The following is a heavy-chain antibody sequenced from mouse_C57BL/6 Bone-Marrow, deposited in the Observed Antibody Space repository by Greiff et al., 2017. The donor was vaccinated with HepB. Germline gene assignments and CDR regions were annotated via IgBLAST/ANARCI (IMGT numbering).Heavy chain of an antibody. CDR2: INPNNGGT. Sequence: EVQLQQSGPELVKPGASVKMSCKASGYTFTDYNMHWVKQSHGKSLEWIGYINPNNGGTSYNQKFKGKATLTVNKSSSTAYMELRSLTSEDSAVYYCARSNGSRYYFDYWGQGTTLTVSS. J-gene: IGHJ2*01. V-gene: IGHV1-22*01. CDR3: ARSNGSRYYFDY. D-gene: IGHD1-1*01. CDR1: GYTFTDYN.